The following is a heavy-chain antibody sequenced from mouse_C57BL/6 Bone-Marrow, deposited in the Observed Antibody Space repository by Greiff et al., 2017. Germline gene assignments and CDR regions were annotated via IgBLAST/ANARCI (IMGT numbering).Heavy chain of an antibody. J-gene: IGHJ1*03. CDR1: GYTFTSYW. CDR2: IDPSDSYT. Sequence: QVQLQQPGAELVMPGASVKLSCKASGYTFTSYWMHWVKQRPGQGLEWIGEIDPSDSYTNYNQKFKGKSTLTVDKSSSTAYMQLSSLTSEDSAVYYCARWGLLRRVWDCWYFDVWGTGTTVTVSS. V-gene: IGHV1-69*01. D-gene: IGHD1-2*01. CDR3: ARWGLLRRVWDCWYFDV.